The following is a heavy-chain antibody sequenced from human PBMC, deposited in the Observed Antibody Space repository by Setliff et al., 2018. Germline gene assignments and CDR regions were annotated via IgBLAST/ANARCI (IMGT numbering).Heavy chain of an antibody. J-gene: IGHJ5*02. Sequence: TSETLSLTCAVSGYSISSSYYWGWIRQPPGKGLEWIGSFYHGGSTYYNPSLKSRVTISGDTSKNQFSLKLSSVTAADTAVYYCARGAVAGKMSWFDPWGQGNLVTVSS. CDR1: GYSISSSYY. V-gene: IGHV4-38-2*01. CDR2: FYHGGST. D-gene: IGHD6-13*01. CDR3: ARGAVAGKMSWFDP.